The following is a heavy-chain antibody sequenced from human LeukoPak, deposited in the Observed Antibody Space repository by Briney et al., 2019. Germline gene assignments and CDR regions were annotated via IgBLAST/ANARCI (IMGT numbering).Heavy chain of an antibody. CDR1: GFTFSSCS. CDR2: ISSSSGYI. Sequence: GGSLRLSCAASGFTFSSCSMNWVRQAPGRGLEWVSSISSSSGYIYYADSVKGRFTISRDNAKNSLYLQMNSLRAEDTAVYYCARDVYDSSGQLVWFDPWGQGTLVTVSP. D-gene: IGHD3-22*01. CDR3: ARDVYDSSGQLVWFDP. V-gene: IGHV3-21*01. J-gene: IGHJ5*02.